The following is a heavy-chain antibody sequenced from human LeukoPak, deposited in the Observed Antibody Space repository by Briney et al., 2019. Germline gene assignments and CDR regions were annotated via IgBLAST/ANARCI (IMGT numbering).Heavy chain of an antibody. V-gene: IGHV4-34*01. Sequence: PSETLSLTWAVYGGSFSGYYWSWIRQPPGKGLEWIGEINHSGSTNYNPSLTSRVTISVDTSKNQFSLKLSSVTAADTAVYYCARGRIPDDYWGQGTLVTVSS. D-gene: IGHD6-13*01. CDR1: GGSFSGYY. CDR2: INHSGST. J-gene: IGHJ4*02. CDR3: ARGRIPDDY.